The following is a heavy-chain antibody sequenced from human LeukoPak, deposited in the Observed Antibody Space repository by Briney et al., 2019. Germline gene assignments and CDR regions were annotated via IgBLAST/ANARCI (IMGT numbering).Heavy chain of an antibody. CDR3: ARLGPLQLLWFGELLHQPLNWFDP. V-gene: IGHV4-34*01. D-gene: IGHD3-10*01. CDR1: GGSFSGYY. J-gene: IGHJ5*02. Sequence: SETLSLTCAVYGGSFSGYYCGWIRQPPGKGLEWIGEINHMGSTNYNPSLKSGVTISVDTSKNQCSLKLSSVTAAHTAVYYCARLGPLQLLWFGELLHQPLNWFDPWGQGTLVTVSS. CDR2: INHMGST.